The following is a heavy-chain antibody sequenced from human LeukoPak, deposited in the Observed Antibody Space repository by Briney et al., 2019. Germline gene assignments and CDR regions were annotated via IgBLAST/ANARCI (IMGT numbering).Heavy chain of an antibody. V-gene: IGHV5-51*01. Sequence: GESLKISCKGSGYSFTSYWIGWVRQMPGKGLELMGIIYPGDSDTRYCPSFQGQVTNSADKSTSTAYLQWSNLKASDTAMYYCASSRPNYYDSSGYYYPRYFQHWGQGTMVTVSS. J-gene: IGHJ1*01. CDR2: IYPGDSDT. D-gene: IGHD3-22*01. CDR3: ASSRPNYYDSSGYYYPRYFQH. CDR1: GYSFTSYW.